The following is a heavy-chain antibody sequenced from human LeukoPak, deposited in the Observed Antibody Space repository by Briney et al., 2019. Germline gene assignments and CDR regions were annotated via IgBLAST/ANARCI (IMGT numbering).Heavy chain of an antibody. V-gene: IGHV1-8*02. Sequence: ASVKVSCKASGGTFSSYAISWVRQAPGQGLEWMGWMNPNSGNTGYAQKFQGRVTMTRNTSISTAYMELSRLRSDNTAVYYCARAKFPGGNLPDREFDYWGQGTLVTVSS. CDR2: MNPNSGNT. CDR3: ARAKFPGGNLPDREFDY. CDR1: GGTFSSYA. D-gene: IGHD4-23*01. J-gene: IGHJ4*02.